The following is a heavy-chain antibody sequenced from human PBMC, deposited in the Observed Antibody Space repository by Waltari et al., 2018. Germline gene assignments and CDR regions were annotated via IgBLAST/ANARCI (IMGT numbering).Heavy chain of an antibody. Sequence: HVQLQESGPGLVKPSETLSLTCTVSGYSISIGYYWGWIRQPPGKGLEWIGSIYHSGSTNYNPSLKSRVTLSVDTSKNLFSLKLNSVTAADTAVYYCVTSTGTVTSGFYYYYMDVWAKGTTVTVSS. CDR1: GYSISIGYY. J-gene: IGHJ6*03. CDR2: IYHSGST. V-gene: IGHV4-38-2*02. CDR3: VTSTGTVTSGFYYYYMDV. D-gene: IGHD4-17*01.